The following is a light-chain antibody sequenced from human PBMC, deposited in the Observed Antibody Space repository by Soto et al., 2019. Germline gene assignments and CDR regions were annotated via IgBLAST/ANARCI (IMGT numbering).Light chain of an antibody. CDR2: DAS. J-gene: IGKJ1*01. CDR1: QNVNNW. CDR3: QRYNNYWT. Sequence: DIQMTQFPSALSASVGDRVTITCRASQNVNNWLAWYQHKPGKAPQLLIYDASVLETGVPSRFSGSGSGTEFPLAISGLQSDDFATYYCQRYNNYWTFGPGTKVEV. V-gene: IGKV1-5*01.